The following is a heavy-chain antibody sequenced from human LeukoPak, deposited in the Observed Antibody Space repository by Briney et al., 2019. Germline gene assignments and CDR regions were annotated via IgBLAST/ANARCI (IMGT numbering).Heavy chain of an antibody. J-gene: IGHJ3*02. CDR1: GGSISSYY. D-gene: IGHD3-22*01. V-gene: IGHV4-59*01. CDR3: ARGRGGDYDSSGYYGARDAFDI. CDR2: IYYSGST. Sequence: SETLSLTCTVSGGSISSYYWSWIRQPPGKGLEWIGYIYYSGSTNYNPSLKSRVTISVDTSKNQFSLKLSSVTAADTAVYYCARGRGGDYDSSGYYGARDAFDIWGQGTMVTVSS.